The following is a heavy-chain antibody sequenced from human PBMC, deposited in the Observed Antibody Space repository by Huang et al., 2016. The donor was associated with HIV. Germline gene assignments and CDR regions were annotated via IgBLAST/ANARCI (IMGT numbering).Heavy chain of an antibody. CDR2: VIPIFGTA. D-gene: IGHD3-22*01. J-gene: IGHJ4*02. V-gene: IGHV1-69*13. CDR3: ARARGYYDSSVSYYFDY. CDR1: GGTFSSYA. Sequence: QVQLVQSGAEVKKPGSSVKVSCKASGGTFSSYAISWVRQAPGQGLEWMGGVIPIFGTAKYAQKFQGRVTMTADESTSTAYMELSSLRSEDTAVYYCARARGYYDSSVSYYFDYWGQGTLVTVSS.